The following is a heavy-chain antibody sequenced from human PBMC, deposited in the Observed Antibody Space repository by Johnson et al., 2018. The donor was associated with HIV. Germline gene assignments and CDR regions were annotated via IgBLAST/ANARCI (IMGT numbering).Heavy chain of an antibody. CDR2: IYSGGST. J-gene: IGHJ3*01. CDR1: GFTVSSNY. D-gene: IGHD3-16*01. Sequence: VQLVESGGGLIQPGGSLRLSCAASGFTVSSNYMSWVRQAPGKGLAWVSIIYSGGSTYYAESVKGRFIISRDNSKNTLYLQMNSLRAEDTAVYYCATPLGGWRWGDAFDVWGQGTMVTVSS. CDR3: ATPLGGWRWGDAFDV. V-gene: IGHV3-53*01.